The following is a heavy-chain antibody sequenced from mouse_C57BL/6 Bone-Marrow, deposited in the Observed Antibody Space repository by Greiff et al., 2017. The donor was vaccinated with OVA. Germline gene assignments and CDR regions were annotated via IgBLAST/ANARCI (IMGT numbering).Heavy chain of an antibody. CDR1: GYTFTDHT. CDR3: ARNYYGSSYYYAMDY. D-gene: IGHD1-1*01. CDR2: IYPRDGST. J-gene: IGHJ4*01. V-gene: IGHV1-78*01. Sequence: QVQLKESDAELVKPGASVKISCKVSGYTFTDHTIHWMKQRPEQGLEWIGYIYPRDGSTKYNEKFKGKATLTADKSSSTAYMQLNSLTSEDSAVYFCARNYYGSSYYYAMDYWGQGTSVTVSS.